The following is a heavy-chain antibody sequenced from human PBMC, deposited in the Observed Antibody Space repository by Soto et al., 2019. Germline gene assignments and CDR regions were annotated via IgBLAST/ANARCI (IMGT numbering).Heavy chain of an antibody. D-gene: IGHD2-21*02. CDR1: GGTFSSYA. J-gene: IGHJ5*02. V-gene: IGHV1-69*01. CDR3: ARAEYCGGDCYSGFDP. Sequence: QVQLVQSGAEVKKPGSSVKVSCKASGGTFSSYAISWVRQAPGQGLEWMGGIIPIFGTANYAQKFQGRVTITADESTSTAYMALSSLRSEERAVYYCARAEYCGGDCYSGFDPWGQGPLVPVSS. CDR2: IIPIFGTA.